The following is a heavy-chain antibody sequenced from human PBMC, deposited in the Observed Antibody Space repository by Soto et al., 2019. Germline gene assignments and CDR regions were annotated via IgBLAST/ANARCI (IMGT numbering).Heavy chain of an antibody. D-gene: IGHD6-19*01. CDR3: ARGWGSGWLEFFDS. V-gene: IGHV3-64*01. Sequence: PGGSLRLSCAASGFTFSSYAMHWVRQAPGKGLEYVSAISSYGGSTYYANSVKGRFTISRDNSKNTLYLQMNSLRADDTAVYYCARGWGSGWLEFFDSCGQGSLVTVSS. J-gene: IGHJ4*02. CDR1: GFTFSSYA. CDR2: ISSYGGST.